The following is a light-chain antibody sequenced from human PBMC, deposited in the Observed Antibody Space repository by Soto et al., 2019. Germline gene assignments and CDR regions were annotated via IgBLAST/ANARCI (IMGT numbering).Light chain of an antibody. Sequence: EIVMTQSPATLSVSPGERATLSCRASQSVSSNLAWYQQKPGQAPRLLIYGASTRATGIPVRFSGSGSGTEFNLTISSLQSEDFVVYYCQQYNDWPPKQYTFGPGTKLEIK. CDR2: GAS. J-gene: IGKJ2*01. CDR3: QQYNDWPPKQYT. V-gene: IGKV3-15*01. CDR1: QSVSSN.